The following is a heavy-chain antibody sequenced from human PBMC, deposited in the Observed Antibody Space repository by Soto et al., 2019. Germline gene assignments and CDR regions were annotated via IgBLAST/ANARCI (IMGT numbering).Heavy chain of an antibody. CDR2: INPSGGST. D-gene: IGHD3-10*01. CDR1: GYTFTSYY. Sequence: GASVKVSCKASGYTFTSYYMHWVRQAPGQGLERMGIINPSGGSTSYAQKFQGRVTMTRDTSTSTVYMELSSLRFEDTAVYYCASMVRGVTSYADYYYGMDVWGQGTTVTVSS. CDR3: ASMVRGVTSYADYYYGMDV. J-gene: IGHJ6*02. V-gene: IGHV1-46*01.